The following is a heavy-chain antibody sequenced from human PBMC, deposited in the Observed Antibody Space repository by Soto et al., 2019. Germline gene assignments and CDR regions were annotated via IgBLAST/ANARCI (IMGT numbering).Heavy chain of an antibody. CDR2: ISGSGDAK. D-gene: IGHD3-22*01. CDR3: AKDFDSDETSHGPNDY. Sequence: GGSLSLSCVASGFSFSSYGMSWVRQAPGKGLEWASIISGSGDAKYYADSVKGRFTISRDNSKNTMYLQMDSLRAEDTAVHYCAKDFDSDETSHGPNDYWGQGTLVTVSS. J-gene: IGHJ4*02. CDR1: GFSFSSYG. V-gene: IGHV3-23*01.